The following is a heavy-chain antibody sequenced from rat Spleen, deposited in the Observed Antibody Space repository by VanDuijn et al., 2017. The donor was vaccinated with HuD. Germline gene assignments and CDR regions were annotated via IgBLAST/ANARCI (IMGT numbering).Heavy chain of an antibody. CDR3: TTLYYDGSYYPLFDY. Sequence: EVQLVESGGGLVQPGRSMKLSCAASGFTFSNFGMAWVRQAPKKGLDWVAYINYDGGSTYYRDSVKGRFTISRDNAKSTLFLQMDSLRSEDTATYYYTTLYYDGSYYPLFDYWGQGVMVTVSS. J-gene: IGHJ2*01. V-gene: IGHV5-20*01. D-gene: IGHD1-12*02. CDR1: GFTFSNFG. CDR2: INYDGGST.